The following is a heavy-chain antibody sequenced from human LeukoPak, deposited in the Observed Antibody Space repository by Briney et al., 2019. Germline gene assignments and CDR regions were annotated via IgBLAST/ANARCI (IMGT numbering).Heavy chain of an antibody. CDR1: GFTFSNYN. V-gene: IGHV3-30*18. CDR2: ISYDGSNT. Sequence: GGSLRLSCAASGFTFSNYNMNWVRQAPGKGLDGVAFISYDGSNTYYVDSVKGRFTISRDNSKNTLYLQMNSLRTEDTAVYYCAKGYGSGSYSTDYWGQGTLVTVSS. J-gene: IGHJ4*02. CDR3: AKGYGSGSYSTDY. D-gene: IGHD3-10*01.